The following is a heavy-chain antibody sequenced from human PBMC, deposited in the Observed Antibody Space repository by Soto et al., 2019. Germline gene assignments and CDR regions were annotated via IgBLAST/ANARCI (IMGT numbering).Heavy chain of an antibody. D-gene: IGHD6-19*01. Sequence: PSETLSLTCTVSGGSISSYYWSWIRQPPGKGLEWIGYIYYSGSTNYNPSLKSRVTISVDTSKNQFSLELSSVTAADTAVYYCARGKSPLGWYEVGYWGQGTLVTVSS. CDR3: ARGKSPLGWYEVGY. CDR2: IYYSGST. V-gene: IGHV4-59*01. J-gene: IGHJ4*02. CDR1: GGSISSYY.